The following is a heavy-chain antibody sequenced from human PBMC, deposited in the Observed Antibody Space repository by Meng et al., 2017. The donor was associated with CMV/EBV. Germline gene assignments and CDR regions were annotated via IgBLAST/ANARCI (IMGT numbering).Heavy chain of an antibody. D-gene: IGHD3-16*01. J-gene: IGHJ5*02. CDR1: GYTFTSYD. V-gene: IGHV1-8*01. CDR2: MNPNSGNT. Sequence: ASVTVSCKASGYTFTSYDINWVRQATGQGLEWMGWMNPNSGNTGYAQKFQVRVTMTRNTSISTAYMELSSLRSEDTAVYYCARGTWGVDWFDPWGQGTLVTVSS. CDR3: ARGTWGVDWFDP.